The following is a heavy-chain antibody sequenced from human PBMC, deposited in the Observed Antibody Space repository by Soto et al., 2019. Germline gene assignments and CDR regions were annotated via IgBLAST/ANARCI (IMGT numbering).Heavy chain of an antibody. D-gene: IGHD4-17*01. CDR2: ISAYNGNT. J-gene: IGHJ4*02. Sequence: VQLVQSVAEVKKPGASVKVSCKASGYTFTNDGISWVRQAPGQGLEWVGWISAYNGNTNYAQKLQDRVTMTTDTSTSTAYMELRSLTSDDTATYDCARLTDYGDYEYFDYWGQGTLVTVSS. CDR1: GYTFTNDG. V-gene: IGHV1-18*01. CDR3: ARLTDYGDYEYFDY.